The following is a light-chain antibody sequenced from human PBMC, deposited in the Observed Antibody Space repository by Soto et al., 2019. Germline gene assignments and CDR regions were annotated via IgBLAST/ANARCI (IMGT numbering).Light chain of an antibody. V-gene: IGLV2-8*01. J-gene: IGLJ2*01. CDR3: CSFTGTTIGV. Sequence: QSVLTQPPFASGSPGQSVTISCTGTSSDVGRYNRVSWYQHYPGKAPKLMIYEVNKRPSEVPDRFSGSKSGNTASLTVSGLQAEDEADYYCCSFTGTTIGVFGGGTKLTVL. CDR1: SSDVGRYNR. CDR2: EVN.